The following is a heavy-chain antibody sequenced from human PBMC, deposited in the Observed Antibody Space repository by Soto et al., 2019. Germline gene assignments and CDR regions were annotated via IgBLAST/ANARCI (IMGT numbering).Heavy chain of an antibody. V-gene: IGHV1-18*01. Sequence: QVQLVQSGAEVKKPGASVKVSCKASGYTFTSYGISWVRQAPGQRLEWMGWISAYNGNTNYAQKLKGRVTMTTDTATSTAYRELRILRSDDTAVYYWARDPGFRSDYWAQGPLVTVSS. D-gene: IGHD3-9*01. J-gene: IGHJ4*02. CDR3: ARDPGFRSDY. CDR2: ISAYNGNT. CDR1: GYTFTSYG.